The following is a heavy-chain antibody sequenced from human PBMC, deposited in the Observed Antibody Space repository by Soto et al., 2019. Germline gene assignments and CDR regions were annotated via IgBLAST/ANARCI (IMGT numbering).Heavy chain of an antibody. D-gene: IGHD1-26*01. CDR2: ILPIFGTA. V-gene: IGHV1-69*01. CDR3: ARDGGRHSGGIDY. CDR1: GGTFSSYS. J-gene: IGHJ4*02. Sequence: QVQLVQSGAEVKKPGSSVKVSCKASGGTFSSYSINWVRHAPGQGLEWMGEILPIFGTANYAQKFQGRVTITADESTSTAYIELSSLRSEDTAVYYCARDGGRHSGGIDYWGQGTLVNVSS.